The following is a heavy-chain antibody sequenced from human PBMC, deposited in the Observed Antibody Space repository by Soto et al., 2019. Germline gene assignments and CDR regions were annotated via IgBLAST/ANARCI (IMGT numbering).Heavy chain of an antibody. J-gene: IGHJ4*02. CDR1: GGSISSYY. CDR3: ARDSKDLAAFDY. D-gene: IGHD6-25*01. CDR2: IYYSGTT. Sequence: SETLSLTCTVSGGSISSYYWSWIRQPPGKGLEWIGYIYYSGTTYYNPSLKSRVTISVDMSKNQFSLKLSSVTAADTAVYYCARDSKDLAAFDYWGQGILVTVSS. V-gene: IGHV4-59*08.